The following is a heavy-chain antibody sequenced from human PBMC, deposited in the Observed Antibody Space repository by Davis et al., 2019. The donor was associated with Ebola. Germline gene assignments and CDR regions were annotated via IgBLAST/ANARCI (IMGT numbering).Heavy chain of an antibody. CDR3: ARVGGQLVHGGMDV. CDR2: IYYSGST. V-gene: IGHV4-31*03. Sequence: PSETLSLTCTVSGGSISSGGYYWSWIRQHPGKGLEWIGYIYYSGSTYYNPSLKSRVTISVDTSKNQFSLKLSSVTAADTAVYYCARVGGQLVHGGMDVWGQGTTVTVSS. CDR1: GGSISSGGYY. J-gene: IGHJ6*02. D-gene: IGHD6-13*01.